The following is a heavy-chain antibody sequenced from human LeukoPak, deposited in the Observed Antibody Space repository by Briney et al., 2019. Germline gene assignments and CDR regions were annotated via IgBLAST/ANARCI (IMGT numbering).Heavy chain of an antibody. CDR1: GYTFTSYG. CDR2: IIPIFGTA. D-gene: IGHD3-22*01. Sequence: GASVKVSCKASGYTFTSYGISWVRQAPGQGLEWMGGIIPIFGTANYAQKFQGRVTITADESTSTAYMELSSLRSEDTAVYYCARDRSQGDSSDPLNSCFDYWGQGTLVTVSS. CDR3: ARDRSQGDSSDPLNSCFDY. V-gene: IGHV1-69*13. J-gene: IGHJ4*02.